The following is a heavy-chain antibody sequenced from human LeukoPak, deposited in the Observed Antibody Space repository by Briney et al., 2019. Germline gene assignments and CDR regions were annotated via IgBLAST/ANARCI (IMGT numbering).Heavy chain of an antibody. J-gene: IGHJ4*02. CDR2: IRSKIYGGTT. D-gene: IGHD5-12*01. CDR1: GFTFDNYA. Sequence: TGGSLRLSCTASGFTFDNYAMSWFRQAPGKGLEWVGFIRSKIYGGTTEYAASVKGRFTISRDDSKSIAQLQMTSLKSEDTAVYYCVRYSGDADYWGQGTLVIVSS. CDR3: VRYSGDADY. V-gene: IGHV3-49*03.